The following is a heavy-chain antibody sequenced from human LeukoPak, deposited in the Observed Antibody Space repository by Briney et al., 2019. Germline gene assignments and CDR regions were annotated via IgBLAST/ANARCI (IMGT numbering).Heavy chain of an antibody. V-gene: IGHV4-61*01. Sequence: SETLSLTCTVSGGSVSSGRYYWSWIRQPPGKGLDWIGYIYCCGSTNCNPSLKSRVTISVDTSKNQFSLKLISVTAADTAVYYCARVLKPRSSILYSDNYYFDYWGQGTLVTVSS. D-gene: IGHD1-26*01. CDR3: ARVLKPRSSILYSDNYYFDY. J-gene: IGHJ4*02. CDR2: IYCCGST. CDR1: GGSVSSGRYY.